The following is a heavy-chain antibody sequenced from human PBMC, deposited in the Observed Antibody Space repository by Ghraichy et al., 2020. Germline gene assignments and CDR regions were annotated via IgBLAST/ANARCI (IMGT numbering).Heavy chain of an antibody. CDR3: ARDHTVTNREYYYYYGMDV. CDR1: GFTFSSYW. J-gene: IGHJ6*02. D-gene: IGHD4-11*01. Sequence: GGSLRLSCAASGFTFSSYWMSWVRQAPGKGLEWVANIKQDGSEKYYVDSVKGRFTISRDNAKNSLYLQMNSLRAEDTAVYYCARDHTVTNREYYYYYGMDVWGQGTTVTVSS. CDR2: IKQDGSEK. V-gene: IGHV3-7*01.